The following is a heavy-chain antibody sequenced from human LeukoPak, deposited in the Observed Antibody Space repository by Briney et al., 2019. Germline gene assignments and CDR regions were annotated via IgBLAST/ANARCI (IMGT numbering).Heavy chain of an antibody. CDR1: GGTFSSYA. D-gene: IGHD1-26*01. J-gene: IGHJ4*02. CDR2: IIPILGIA. V-gene: IGHV1-69*04. Sequence: GSSVKVSCKASGGTFSSYAISWVRQAPGQGLEWMGRIIPILGIANYAQKFQDRVTITADKSTSTAYMELSSLRSEDTAVYYCARERVGATEQSFDYWGQGTLVTVSS. CDR3: ARERVGATEQSFDY.